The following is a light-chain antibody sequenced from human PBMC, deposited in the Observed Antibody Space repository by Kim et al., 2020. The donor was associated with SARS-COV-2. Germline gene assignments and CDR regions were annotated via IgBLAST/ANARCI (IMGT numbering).Light chain of an antibody. J-gene: IGLJ2*01. CDR1: SGSIASKY. CDR2: EDN. CDR3: QSFDTSSVV. Sequence: NFMLIQPHSVSESPGKTVTISCTGSSGSIASKYVQWHQQRPGSAPTTVIYEDNERPSGVPDRFSGSIDSSSNSASLTISGLKTEDEAVYFCQSFDTSSVVFGGGTQLTVL. V-gene: IGLV6-57*02.